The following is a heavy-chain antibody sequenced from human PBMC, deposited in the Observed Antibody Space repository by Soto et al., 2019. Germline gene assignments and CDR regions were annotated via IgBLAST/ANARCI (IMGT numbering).Heavy chain of an antibody. Sequence: ASVKVSCKASGYTFTGYYMHWVRQAPGQGLEWMGWINPNSGGTNYAQKFQGRVTMTRDTSISTAYMELSRLRSDDTAVYYCARDGAYDFWSGYYRYYYYGMDVWGQGTTVTVSS. J-gene: IGHJ6*02. D-gene: IGHD3-3*01. CDR3: ARDGAYDFWSGYYRYYYYGMDV. CDR2: INPNSGGT. V-gene: IGHV1-2*02. CDR1: GYTFTGYY.